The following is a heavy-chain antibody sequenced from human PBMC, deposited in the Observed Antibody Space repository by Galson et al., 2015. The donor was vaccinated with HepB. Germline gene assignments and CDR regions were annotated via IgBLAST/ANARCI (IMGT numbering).Heavy chain of an antibody. CDR2: ISGSGGST. Sequence: LRLSCAASGFTFSSYAMSWVRQAPGKGLEWVSAISGSGGSTYYADSVKGRFTISRDNSKNTLYLQMNSLRAEDTAVYYCAKGARGLRYFDWLLPYWYFDLWGRGTLVTVSS. CDR1: GFTFSSYA. J-gene: IGHJ2*01. D-gene: IGHD3-9*01. V-gene: IGHV3-23*01. CDR3: AKGARGLRYFDWLLPYWYFDL.